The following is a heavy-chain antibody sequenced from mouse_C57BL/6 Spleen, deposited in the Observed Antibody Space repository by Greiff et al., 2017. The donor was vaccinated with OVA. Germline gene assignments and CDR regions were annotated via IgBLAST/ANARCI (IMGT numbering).Heavy chain of an antibody. Sequence: QVQLQQPGAELVKPGASVKLSCKASGYTFTSYWMHWVKQRPGQGLEWIGMIHPNSGSTNYNEKFKSKATLTVDKSSSTAYMQLSSLTSEDSAVYDCAKRYDYDGEDYWGQGTTLTVSS. CDR1: GYTFTSYW. CDR3: AKRYDYDGEDY. CDR2: IHPNSGST. V-gene: IGHV1-64*01. J-gene: IGHJ2*01. D-gene: IGHD2-4*01.